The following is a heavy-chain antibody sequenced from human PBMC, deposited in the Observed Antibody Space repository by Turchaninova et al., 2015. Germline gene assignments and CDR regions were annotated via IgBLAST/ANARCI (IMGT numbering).Heavy chain of an antibody. Sequence: QVTLKESGPALVKPTQTLTLTCPFSGVLSSSSEGGVSWIRQPPGKALEWLGLIDADDDETYSSSLKTRLTISKDTSKNQVVLSLTNLDPADTGTYYCARCTSFSNYDLDAFDIWGQGTVVTVSS. D-gene: IGHD3-3*01. J-gene: IGHJ3*02. V-gene: IGHV2-70*01. CDR1: GVLSSSSEGG. CDR3: ARCTSFSNYDLDAFDI. CDR2: IDADDDE.